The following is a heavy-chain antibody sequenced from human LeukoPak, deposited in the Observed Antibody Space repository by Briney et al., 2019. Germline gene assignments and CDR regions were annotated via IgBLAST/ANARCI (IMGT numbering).Heavy chain of an antibody. D-gene: IGHD3-16*01. V-gene: IGHV4-34*01. CDR2: INHSGST. J-gene: IGHJ4*02. CDR3: ATVGDYIWGSYNDY. Sequence: SETLSLTCAVYGGSFSGYYWSWIRQPPGKGLEWIGEINHSGSTNYNPSLKSRVTISVDTSRNQFSLHLSSVTAADTAVYYCATVGDYIWGSYNDYWGQGTLVTVSS. CDR1: GGSFSGYY.